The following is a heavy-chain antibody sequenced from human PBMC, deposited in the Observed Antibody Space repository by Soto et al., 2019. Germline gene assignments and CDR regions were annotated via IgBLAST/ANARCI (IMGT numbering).Heavy chain of an antibody. CDR1: GITVSSNY. J-gene: IGHJ3*02. D-gene: IGHD7-27*01. CDR3: TRANHDAFDI. Sequence: EVQLVESGGGLIQPGGSLRLSCAASGITVSSNYMSWVRQAPGKGLEWVSVIYSGGGTDYADSVKGRFTISRDNSKNTLYLQMNTLRAEDTAVYYCTRANHDAFDIWGQGTMVSVSS. V-gene: IGHV3-53*01. CDR2: IYSGGGT.